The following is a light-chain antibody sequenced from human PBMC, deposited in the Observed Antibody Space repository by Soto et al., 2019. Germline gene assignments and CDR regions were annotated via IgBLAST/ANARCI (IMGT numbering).Light chain of an antibody. CDR2: GAS. J-gene: IGKJ1*01. V-gene: IGKV3-11*01. CDR3: QHRSKWPPT. Sequence: EIVLTQSPATLSLSPGERATLSCRASQSVSSYLAWYQQKPGQAPRLLIYGASNRATDIPARFSGSGSGTDFTLPISSLAPEDFAVYYCQHRSKWPPTFGHGTKVEIK. CDR1: QSVSSY.